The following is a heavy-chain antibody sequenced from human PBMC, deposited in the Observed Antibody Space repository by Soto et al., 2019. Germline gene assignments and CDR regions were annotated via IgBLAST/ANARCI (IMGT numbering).Heavy chain of an antibody. D-gene: IGHD6-6*01. J-gene: IGHJ6*02. V-gene: IGHV6-1*01. CDR3: ARGEDSSSSFKGTKYYYYYGMDV. CDR2: TYYRSKWYN. Sequence: QVQLQQSGPGLVKPSQTLSLTCAISGDSVSSNSAAWNWIRQSPSRGLEWLGRTYYRSKWYNDYAVSVKSRITINPDTSKNQFSLQLNSVTPEDTAVYYCARGEDSSSSFKGTKYYYYYGMDVWGQGTTVTVSS. CDR1: GDSVSSNSAA.